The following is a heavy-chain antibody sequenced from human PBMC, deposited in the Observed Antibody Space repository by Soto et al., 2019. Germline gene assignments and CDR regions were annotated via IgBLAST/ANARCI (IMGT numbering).Heavy chain of an antibody. D-gene: IGHD2-21*02. CDR2: VNPSGGHT. CDR1: GDTFTDYY. Sequence: QVQLMQSGAEVKKPGASVKVSCKASGDTFTDYYIHWVRQAPGQGLEWMGTVNPSGGHTTYAQHFLGRVTMTRATSTSTRYMELTSLTSDATAIYCCARGGHVVVVTAALDYWGQGTLVTVSS. J-gene: IGHJ4*02. V-gene: IGHV1-46*01. CDR3: ARGGHVVVVTAALDY.